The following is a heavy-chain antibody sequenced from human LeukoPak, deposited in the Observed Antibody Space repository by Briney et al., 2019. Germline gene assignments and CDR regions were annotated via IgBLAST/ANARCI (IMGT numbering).Heavy chain of an antibody. CDR3: ARVDTAMVSFDY. J-gene: IGHJ4*02. CDR2: IIPIFGTA. V-gene: IGHV1-69*13. D-gene: IGHD5-18*01. Sequence: SVKVSCKASGGTFSSYAISWVRQAPGQGLEWMGGIIPIFGTANYAQKFQGRVTITADESTSTAYLELSSLTSEDTAVYYCARVDTAMVSFDYWGQGTLVTVSS. CDR1: GGTFSSYA.